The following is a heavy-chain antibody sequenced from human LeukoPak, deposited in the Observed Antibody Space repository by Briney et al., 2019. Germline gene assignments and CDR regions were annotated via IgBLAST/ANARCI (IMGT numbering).Heavy chain of an antibody. CDR2: IYYSGST. Sequence: PSETLSLTCTVSGGSISSYYWSWIRQPPGKGLEWIGYIYYSGSTNYNPSLKSRVTISVDTSKNQFSLKLSSVTAADTAVYYCARHYYDSSGYNDYWGQGTLVTVSS. CDR3: ARHYYDSSGYNDY. CDR1: GGSISSYY. D-gene: IGHD3-22*01. J-gene: IGHJ4*02. V-gene: IGHV4-59*08.